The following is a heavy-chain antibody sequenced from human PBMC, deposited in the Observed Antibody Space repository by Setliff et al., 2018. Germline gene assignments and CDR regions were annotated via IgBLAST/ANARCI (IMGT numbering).Heavy chain of an antibody. D-gene: IGHD3-10*01. V-gene: IGHV1-18*01. Sequence: ASVKVSCKTSGYMFTTYGISWVRQDPGQGLEWMGWIRVYDGYTDYAQKFQGRVTMTKDTSTSTAYMELRSLRPDDTAVYYCARVGFRGVMSAYFDFWGQGTQVTV. CDR1: GYMFTTYG. CDR2: IRVYDGYT. CDR3: ARVGFRGVMSAYFDF. J-gene: IGHJ4*02.